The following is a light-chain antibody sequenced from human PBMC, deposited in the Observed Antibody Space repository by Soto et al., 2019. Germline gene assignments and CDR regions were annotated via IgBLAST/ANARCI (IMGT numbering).Light chain of an antibody. J-gene: IGKJ4*01. V-gene: IGKV3-11*01. CDR2: DAS. CDR3: QHRANWPLT. CDR1: QSVSSY. Sequence: EIVLTQSPATQSLSPGERATLSCRASQSVSSYLAWYQQRPGQAPRLLIYDASNMATGVPARFSGSGSGTDFTLTISSLEPEDFAVYYCQHRANWPLTFGGGTKLEIK.